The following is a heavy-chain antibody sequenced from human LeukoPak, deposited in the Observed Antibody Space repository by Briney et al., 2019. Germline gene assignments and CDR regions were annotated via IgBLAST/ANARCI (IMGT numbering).Heavy chain of an antibody. J-gene: IGHJ6*02. CDR2: IVVGSGNT. Sequence: SVKVSCKASGFTFTSSAVQWVRQARGQRLEWIGWIVVGSGNTNYAQKFQERVTITRDMSTSTAYMELSSLRSEDTAVYYCAAGVQHYDFWSGYYGHYGMDVWGQGTTVTVSS. CDR1: GFTFTSSA. CDR3: AAGVQHYDFWSGYYGHYGMDV. V-gene: IGHV1-58*01. D-gene: IGHD3-3*01.